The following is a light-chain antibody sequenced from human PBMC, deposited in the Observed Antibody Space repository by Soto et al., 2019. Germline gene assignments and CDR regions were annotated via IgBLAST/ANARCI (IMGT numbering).Light chain of an antibody. Sequence: EKVLTQSPATLSVSPGESATLSCRASQSVSSNLAWYQQKPGHAPRLLIYGASIRATGIPARFSGSGSGTEFTLTISSLQSEDFAVYYCQQYNTWAAWTFGQGTKVDIK. CDR1: QSVSSN. CDR3: QQYNTWAAWT. V-gene: IGKV3D-15*01. J-gene: IGKJ1*01. CDR2: GAS.